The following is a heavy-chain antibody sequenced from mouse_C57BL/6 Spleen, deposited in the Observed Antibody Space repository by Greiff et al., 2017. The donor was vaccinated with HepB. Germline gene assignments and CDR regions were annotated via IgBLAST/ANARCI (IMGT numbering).Heavy chain of an antibody. J-gene: IGHJ4*01. D-gene: IGHD1-1*01. CDR3: ARLGTVVATDYAMDC. Sequence: EVQVVESGGGLVKPGGSLKLSCAASGFTFSDFGMQWVRQAPEKGLEWVAYISSGSSTIYYADTVKGRFTISRDNAKNTLFLQMTSLRSGDTAMYYCARLGTVVATDYAMDCWGQGTTVTVSS. CDR2: ISSGSSTI. CDR1: GFTFSDFG. V-gene: IGHV5-17*01.